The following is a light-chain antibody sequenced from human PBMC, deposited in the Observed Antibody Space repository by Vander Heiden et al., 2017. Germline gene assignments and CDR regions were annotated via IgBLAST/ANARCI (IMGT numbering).Light chain of an antibody. J-gene: IGLJ1*01. V-gene: IGLV2-8*01. Sequence: QSALTQPPSASGSPGQSVTISCTATSSYVGGYNYVSWYQQHPGNAPKLMIYEVSKRPAGVPDRFSGSKSGNTASLTVSGLQAEDEDDYHCSSYAGSNIVFGTGTKVTVL. CDR2: EVS. CDR1: SSYVGGYNY. CDR3: SSYAGSNIV.